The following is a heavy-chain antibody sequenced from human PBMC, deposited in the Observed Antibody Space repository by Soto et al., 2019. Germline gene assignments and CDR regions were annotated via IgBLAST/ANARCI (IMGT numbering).Heavy chain of an antibody. CDR3: ARDRSDSSRADSFDI. Sequence: GGSLRPSFAVPGFSVSNTYMSWVRQAPGKGLEWISVIYRGRATYYADSVKGRFTISRDDSRNTVYLQMNSLTTEDTAVYFCARDRSDSSRADSFDIWGQGTMVTVSS. V-gene: IGHV3-53*01. J-gene: IGHJ3*02. CDR1: GFSVSNTY. CDR2: IYRGRAT. D-gene: IGHD6-25*01.